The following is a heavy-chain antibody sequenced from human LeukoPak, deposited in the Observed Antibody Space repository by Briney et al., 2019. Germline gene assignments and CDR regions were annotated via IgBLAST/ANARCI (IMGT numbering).Heavy chain of an antibody. Sequence: SETLSLTCAVYGGSFSGYYWSWSRQPPGKGLEWIGEINHSGSTNYNPSLKSRVTISVDTSKNQCSLKLSSVTAADTAVYYCARHRYCSSTSCLGRVWFDPWGQGTLVTVSS. CDR3: ARHRYCSSTSCLGRVWFDP. V-gene: IGHV4-34*01. D-gene: IGHD2-2*01. J-gene: IGHJ5*02. CDR1: GGSFSGYY. CDR2: INHSGST.